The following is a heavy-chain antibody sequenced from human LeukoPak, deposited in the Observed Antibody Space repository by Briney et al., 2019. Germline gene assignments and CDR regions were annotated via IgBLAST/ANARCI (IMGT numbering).Heavy chain of an antibody. D-gene: IGHD1-26*01. Sequence: SETLSLTCTVSGGSISSYYWSWIRQPAGKGLEWIGRIYTSGSTNYNPSLKSRVTMSVDTSKNQFSLKLSSVTAADTAVYYCARGSEGATTGYFDYWGQGTLVTVSS. V-gene: IGHV4-4*07. CDR3: ARGSEGATTGYFDY. J-gene: IGHJ4*02. CDR2: IYTSGST. CDR1: GGSISSYY.